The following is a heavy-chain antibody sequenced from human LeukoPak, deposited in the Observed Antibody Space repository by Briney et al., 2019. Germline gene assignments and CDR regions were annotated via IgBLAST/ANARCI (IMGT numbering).Heavy chain of an antibody. V-gene: IGHV4-38-2*01. J-gene: IGHJ4*02. CDR3: ARAGPGLYDILTGYYY. CDR2: TYHSGST. D-gene: IGHD3-9*01. CDR1: GYSISSGYY. Sequence: PSETLSLTCAVSGYSISSGYYWGWIRQPPGKGLEWIGSTYHSGSTYYNPSLKSRVTISVDTSKNQFSLKLSSVTAADTAVYYCARAGPGLYDILTGYYYWGQGTLVTVSS.